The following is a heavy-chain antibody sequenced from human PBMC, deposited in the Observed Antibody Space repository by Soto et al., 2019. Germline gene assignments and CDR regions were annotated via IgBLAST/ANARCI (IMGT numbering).Heavy chain of an antibody. D-gene: IGHD3-3*01. CDR2: IYYSGST. CDR3: RVFWSGYYTGKGVSDY. V-gene: IGHV4-39*05. CDR1: GGSLSSSSYY. Sequence: PSETPSLTCPVSGGSLSSSSYYWGWVRPPPGKGLEWIGSIYYSGSTYYNPSLKSRVTISVDTSKNQFSLKLSSVTAADTAVYYCRVFWSGYYTGKGVSDYWGQGTLVTVS. J-gene: IGHJ4*02.